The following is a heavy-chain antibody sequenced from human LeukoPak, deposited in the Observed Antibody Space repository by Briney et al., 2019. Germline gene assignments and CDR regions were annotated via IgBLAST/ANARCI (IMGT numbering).Heavy chain of an antibody. CDR3: ASDITMIADDAFDI. CDR2: IIPIFGTA. J-gene: IGHJ3*02. D-gene: IGHD3-22*01. CDR1: GGTFSSYA. V-gene: IGHV1-69*13. Sequence: ASVKVSCKASGGTFSSYAISWVRQAPGQGLEWMGGIIPIFGTANYAQKFQGRVTITADESTSTAYMELSSLRSEDTAVYYCASDITMIADDAFDIWGQGTMVTVSS.